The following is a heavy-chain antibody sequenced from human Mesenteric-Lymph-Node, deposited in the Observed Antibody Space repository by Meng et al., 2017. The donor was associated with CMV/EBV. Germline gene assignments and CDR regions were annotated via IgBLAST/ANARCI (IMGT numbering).Heavy chain of an antibody. J-gene: IGHJ6*02. V-gene: IGHV3-49*04. CDR1: GFTFGDYA. CDR2: IRSKAYGGTT. CDR3: IRGGVPADFYYYGMDV. D-gene: IGHD2-2*01. Sequence: GESLKISCTASGFTFGDYAMSWVRQAPGKGLEWVGFIRSKAYGGTTEYAASVKGRFTISRDDSKSIAYLQMNSLQTEDTAVFYCIRGGVPADFYYYGMDVWGQGTTVTSP.